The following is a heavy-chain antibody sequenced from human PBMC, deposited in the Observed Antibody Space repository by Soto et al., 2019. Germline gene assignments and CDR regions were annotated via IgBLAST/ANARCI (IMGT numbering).Heavy chain of an antibody. CDR2: IRTKDNSYAT. CDR1: GLNFSGSA. Sequence: EVQLVESGGGLVQPGGSLKLSCAASGLNFSGSAMHWVRQASGKGLQWLGRIRTKDNSYATAYAASVKGRFSISPDDSKHTEYLQMNSLKTEDTAVYYCARGTDDYWSGYYVDQWGQGTLVTVSS. D-gene: IGHD3-3*01. V-gene: IGHV3-73*02. CDR3: ARGTDDYWSGYYVDQ. J-gene: IGHJ4*02.